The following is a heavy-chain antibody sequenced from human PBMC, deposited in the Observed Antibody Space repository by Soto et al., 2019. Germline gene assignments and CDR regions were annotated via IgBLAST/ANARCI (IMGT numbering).Heavy chain of an antibody. CDR2: VFYTGFT. V-gene: IGHV4-39*01. CDR3: ASSQKGYNWNYFDH. D-gene: IGHD1-20*01. CDR1: GGSISGSYYY. J-gene: IGHJ4*02. Sequence: QLQLQESGPGLVKPSETLSLTCAVSGGSISGSYYYWGWLRQSPGRGPEWIGSVFYTGFTSYNPSLERRVSVSVDTSKNQFSLKVSAVTAADTAVYYCASSQKGYNWNYFDHWGQGALVTVAS.